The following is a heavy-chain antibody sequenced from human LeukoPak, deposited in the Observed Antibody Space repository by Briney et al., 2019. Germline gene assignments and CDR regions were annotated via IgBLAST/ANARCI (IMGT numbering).Heavy chain of an antibody. V-gene: IGHV1-2*02. CDR3: ASGSSFDSSGRGFDY. Sequence: ASVKVSCKASGYTSTGYYMHWVRQAPGQGLEWMGWINPKSGGTNYAQKFQGRVTMTRDTSISTAYMELSRLRFDDTAVYYCASGSSFDSSGRGFDYWGQGTLVTVSS. D-gene: IGHD3-22*01. J-gene: IGHJ4*02. CDR2: INPKSGGT. CDR1: GYTSTGYY.